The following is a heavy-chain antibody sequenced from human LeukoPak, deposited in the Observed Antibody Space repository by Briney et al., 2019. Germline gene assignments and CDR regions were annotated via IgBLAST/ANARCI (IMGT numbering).Heavy chain of an antibody. V-gene: IGHV3-23*01. J-gene: IGHJ3*02. D-gene: IGHD3-22*01. Sequence: GGSLRLSCAASGFTFSSHAMSWVRQAPGKGLEWVSSISGSGGTTNYADSVKGRFTFSRDNSKNTLYLQMNNLRAEATAVYYCAKDRGYYDSSGEDAFDIWGQGTMVTVSS. CDR2: ISGSGGTT. CDR1: GFTFSSHA. CDR3: AKDRGYYDSSGEDAFDI.